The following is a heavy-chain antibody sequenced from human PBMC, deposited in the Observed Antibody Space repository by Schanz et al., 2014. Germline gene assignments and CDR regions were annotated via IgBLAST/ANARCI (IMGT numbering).Heavy chain of an antibody. CDR2: IIPGLGIV. D-gene: IGHD6-25*01. J-gene: IGHJ5*02. CDR3: ARGQRRTIGRPFGP. V-gene: IGHV1-69*02. Sequence: QVQLVQSGAEVKKPGSSMKVSCKASGGTFSTYPINWLRQAPGQGLEWMGRIIPGLGIVNYAQKLQDRVTITADKSTSTAYMELSSLRSEDTAVYYCARGQRRTIGRPFGPWGQGTLVTVSS. CDR1: GGTFSTYP.